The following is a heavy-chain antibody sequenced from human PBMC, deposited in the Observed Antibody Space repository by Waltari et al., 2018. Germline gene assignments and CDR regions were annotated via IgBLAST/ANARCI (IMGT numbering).Heavy chain of an antibody. CDR1: GFTFDDYA. CDR3: AKGGYSSSEGRLDY. Sequence: EVQLVESGGGLVQPGRSLRLSCTASGFTFDDYAMHWVRPAPGKGLEWVSGISWNSGSIGYADSVKGRFTISRDNAKNSLYLQMNSLRAEDTALYYCAKGGYSSSEGRLDYWGQGTLVTVSS. CDR2: ISWNSGSI. J-gene: IGHJ4*02. D-gene: IGHD6-6*01. V-gene: IGHV3-9*01.